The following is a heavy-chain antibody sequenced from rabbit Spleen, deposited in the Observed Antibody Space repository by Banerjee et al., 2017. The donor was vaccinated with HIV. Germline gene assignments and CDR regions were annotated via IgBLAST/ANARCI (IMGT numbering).Heavy chain of an antibody. CDR2: IYGDINGST. V-gene: IGHV1S45*01. CDR1: GFSFSNSYY. D-gene: IGHD8-1*01. CDR3: ARDGAGGSYFAL. J-gene: IGHJ4*01. Sequence: QQHLEESGGDLVKPEGSLTLTCTASGFSFSNSYYMCWVRQAPGKGLECIACIYGDINGSTWYASWVNGRFTISSHNAQNTLYLQLNSLTAADTATYFCARDGAGGSYFALWGPGTLVTVS.